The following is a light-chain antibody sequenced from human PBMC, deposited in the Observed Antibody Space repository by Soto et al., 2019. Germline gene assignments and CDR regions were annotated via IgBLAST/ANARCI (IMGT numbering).Light chain of an antibody. CDR3: LLYYGGTQV. J-gene: IGLJ3*02. V-gene: IGLV7-43*01. CDR2: STS. CDR1: TGAVTSGYY. Sequence: QTVVTQEPSLTVSPGGTVTLTCASSTGAVTSGYYPNWFQQKPGQAPWALIYSTSNKHSWTTARFSGSLLGDKAALTLSGVQPEDEAEYYCLLYYGGTQVFGGGTKLTVL.